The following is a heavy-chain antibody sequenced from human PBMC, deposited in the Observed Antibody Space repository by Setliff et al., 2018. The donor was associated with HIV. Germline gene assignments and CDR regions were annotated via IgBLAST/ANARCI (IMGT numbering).Heavy chain of an antibody. CDR2: IYYSGST. D-gene: IGHD2-2*01. CDR1: GGSISSSSYY. J-gene: IGHJ2*01. CDR3: ASPADCSSTGCYLWYFDL. Sequence: SETLSLTCTVSGGSISSSSYYWGWIRQPPGKGLEWIGSIYYSGSTYYNPSLKSRVTISVDTSKNQFSLKLSSVTAADTAVYYCASPADCSSTGCYLWYFDLWGRGTLVTVSS. V-gene: IGHV4-39*01.